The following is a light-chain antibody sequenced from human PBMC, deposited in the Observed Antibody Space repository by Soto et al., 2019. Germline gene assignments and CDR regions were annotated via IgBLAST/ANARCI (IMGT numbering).Light chain of an antibody. V-gene: IGKV3-20*01. CDR1: QSVGSSY. J-gene: IGKJ1*01. Sequence: EIVLTQSPATLSLSPGERATLSCRASQSVGSSYLAWYQHKRGQAPRLLIYGASSRATGIPDRFSGSGSGTDFTLTISRLEPEDFAVYYCHQYVSSWTFGQGTKVDIK. CDR3: HQYVSSWT. CDR2: GAS.